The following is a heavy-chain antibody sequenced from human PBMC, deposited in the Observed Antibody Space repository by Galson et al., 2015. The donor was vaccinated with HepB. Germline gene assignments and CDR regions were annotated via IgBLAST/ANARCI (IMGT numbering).Heavy chain of an antibody. CDR3: ARLVVRGVYFDY. D-gene: IGHD3-10*01. CDR1: GYTFTSYA. J-gene: IGHJ4*02. CDR2: INAGNGNT. Sequence: SVKVSCKASGYTFTSYAMHWVRQAPGQRLEWMGWINAGNGNTKYSQTFKGRVTITRDKSASTAYMELSSLRSEDAAVYYCARLVVRGVYFDYWGQGTLVTVSS. V-gene: IGHV1-3*01.